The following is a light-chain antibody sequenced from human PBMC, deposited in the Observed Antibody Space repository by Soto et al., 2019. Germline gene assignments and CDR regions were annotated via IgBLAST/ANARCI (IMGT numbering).Light chain of an antibody. CDR2: KAS. CDR1: QSISSW. CDR3: QQYYSAPWT. J-gene: IGKJ1*01. V-gene: IGKV1-5*03. Sequence: DIHMTQSPSTLSASVGDRVPITCRASQSISSWLAWYQQKPGKAPKLLIYKASSLQIGVPSRFSGSESGTDFTLTISSLQAEDVAVYYCQQYYSAPWTFGQGTKVDIK.